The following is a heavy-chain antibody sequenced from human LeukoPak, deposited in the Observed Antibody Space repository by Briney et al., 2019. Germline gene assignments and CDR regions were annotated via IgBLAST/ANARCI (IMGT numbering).Heavy chain of an antibody. CDR3: AKDQHDSSGYDPGGMDV. J-gene: IGHJ6*02. CDR2: ISGSGGST. Sequence: GGSLRLSCAASGFTFSNYAMTWVRQAPGKGLEWVSAISGSGGSTYYADSVKGRFTISRDNSKNTLYLQMNSLRAEDTAVYYCAKDQHDSSGYDPGGMDVWGQGTTVTVSS. V-gene: IGHV3-23*01. D-gene: IGHD3-22*01. CDR1: GFTFSNYA.